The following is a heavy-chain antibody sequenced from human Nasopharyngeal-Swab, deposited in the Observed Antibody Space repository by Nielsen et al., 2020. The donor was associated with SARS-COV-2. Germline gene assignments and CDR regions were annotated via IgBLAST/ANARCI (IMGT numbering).Heavy chain of an antibody. D-gene: IGHD1-26*01. CDR1: GGSISSYF. J-gene: IGHJ4*02. V-gene: IGHV4-4*07. Sequence: SETLSLTFTVPGGSISSYFWSWIRQPAGKGLEWIGRIYTSGSTNYTPSLKSRVTLSVDTSKNQFSLKLSSVTAADTAVYYCARDGEAIDYWGQGTLVTVSS. CDR3: ARDGEAIDY. CDR2: IYTSGST.